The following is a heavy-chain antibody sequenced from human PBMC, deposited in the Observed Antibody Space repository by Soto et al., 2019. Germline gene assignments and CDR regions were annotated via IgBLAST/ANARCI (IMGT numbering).Heavy chain of an antibody. J-gene: IGHJ4*02. D-gene: IGHD6-13*01. V-gene: IGHV4-59*01. CDR1: GGSISSYY. CDR3: ARSYSSSWYRHFDY. CDR2: IYYSGST. Sequence: SETLSRTWTVSGGSISSYYWSWIRRPPGKGLDGIGYIYYSGSTDYNPSLKRRVTISVDTAKNQFSLKLSSVTAADTAVYYCARSYSSSWYRHFDYWGQGTLVTVSS.